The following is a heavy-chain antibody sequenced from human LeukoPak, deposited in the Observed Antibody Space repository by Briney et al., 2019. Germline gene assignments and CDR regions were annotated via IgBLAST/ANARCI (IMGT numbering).Heavy chain of an antibody. CDR1: GFTLSDYY. J-gene: IGHJ4*02. CDR2: ISGSGDSI. V-gene: IGHV3-11*01. CDR3: ARNRYYFDL. Sequence: PGGSLRLSCAASGFTLSDYYMSWIRQAPGRGLEWVSYISGSGDSINYADSVRGRFTISRDNPHKSVYLQMNSLSAADTAVYYCARNRYYFDLWGQGILVTVSS.